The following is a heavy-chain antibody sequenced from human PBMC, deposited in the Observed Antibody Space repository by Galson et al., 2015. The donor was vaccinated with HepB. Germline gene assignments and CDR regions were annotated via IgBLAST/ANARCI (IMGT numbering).Heavy chain of an antibody. CDR1: GESFSGYY. D-gene: IGHD3-16*01. Sequence: ETLSLTCAVYGESFSGYYWNWIRQPPGKGLEWIGEINHSGSTNYNPSLKSRVSISVDTSKNQFSLKLSSVTAADTAVYYCARRTQQDLNVYDHIWGIYSRKGDWYFDLWGRGTLVAVSS. CDR3: ARRTQQDLNVYDHIWGIYSRKGDWYFDL. J-gene: IGHJ2*01. CDR2: INHSGST. V-gene: IGHV4-34*01.